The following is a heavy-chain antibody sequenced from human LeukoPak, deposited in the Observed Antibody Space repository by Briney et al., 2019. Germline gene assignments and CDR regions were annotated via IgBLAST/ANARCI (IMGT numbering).Heavy chain of an antibody. D-gene: IGHD6-19*01. Sequence: GGSLRLSCAASGFTFNSYAMSWVRQAPGKGLEWVSAITGSGGGTYYADSVKGRFTISRDNSKNTLYLQMNSLRAEDTAVYYCAKDWLAVAGTIYWGQGTLVTVSS. V-gene: IGHV3-23*01. CDR3: AKDWLAVAGTIY. CDR2: ITGSGGGT. CDR1: GFTFNSYA. J-gene: IGHJ4*02.